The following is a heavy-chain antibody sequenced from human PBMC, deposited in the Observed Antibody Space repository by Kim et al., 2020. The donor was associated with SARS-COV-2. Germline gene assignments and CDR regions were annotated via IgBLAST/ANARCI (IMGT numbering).Heavy chain of an antibody. V-gene: IGHV3-23*01. D-gene: IGHD3-3*01. CDR2: ISGSGGST. CDR1: GFTFSSYA. Sequence: GGSLRLSCAASGFTFSSYAMSWVRQAPGKGLEWVSAISGSGGSTYYADSVKGRFTISRDNSKNTLYLQMNSLRAEDTAVYYCVPSSGFWSGSDAFDIWGQGTMVTVSS. J-gene: IGHJ3*02. CDR3: VPSSGFWSGSDAFDI.